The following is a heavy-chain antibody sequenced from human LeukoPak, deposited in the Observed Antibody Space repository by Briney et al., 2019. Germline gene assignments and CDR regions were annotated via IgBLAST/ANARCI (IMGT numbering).Heavy chain of an antibody. J-gene: IGHJ4*02. Sequence: GSLRLSCAASGFTFNIYSMNWIRQPPGKGLEWIGSFNYSGSTYYNPSLKSRVTMSVDTSKNQFFLNLGSVTAADTAVYYCARLRVRGYGYGPWEGPTWLDYWGQGTLVTASS. V-gene: IGHV4-39*07. D-gene: IGHD5-18*01. CDR2: FNYSGST. CDR1: GFTFNIYS. CDR3: ARLRVRGYGYGPWEGPTWLDY.